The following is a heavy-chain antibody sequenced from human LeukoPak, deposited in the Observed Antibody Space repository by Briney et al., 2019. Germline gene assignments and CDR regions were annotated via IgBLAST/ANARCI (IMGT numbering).Heavy chain of an antibody. CDR2: IYPGDSDT. J-gene: IGHJ4*02. V-gene: IGHV5-51*01. D-gene: IGHD6-6*01. CDR1: GYSFTRYW. Sequence: GESLKISCKVSGYSFTRYWIGWVRQMPGKGLEWMGIIYPGDSDTRYSPSFQGQVTISAGKSISTAYLQWSSLKASDTAMYYCARVPFFSTSSGYYFDYWGQGTLVTVSS. CDR3: ARVPFFSTSSGYYFDY.